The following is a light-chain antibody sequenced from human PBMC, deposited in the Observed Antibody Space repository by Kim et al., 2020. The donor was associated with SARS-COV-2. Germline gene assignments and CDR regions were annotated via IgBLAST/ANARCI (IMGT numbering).Light chain of an antibody. Sequence: DIQMTQSPSTLSASVEDRVTITCRASQSISSWLAWYQQKPGKAPKLLIYKTSSLESGVPSRFSGSGSGTEFTLTISSLQPDDFATYYCQQYKRYPITFGGGTKVDI. J-gene: IGKJ4*01. V-gene: IGKV1-5*03. CDR3: QQYKRYPIT. CDR2: KTS. CDR1: QSISSW.